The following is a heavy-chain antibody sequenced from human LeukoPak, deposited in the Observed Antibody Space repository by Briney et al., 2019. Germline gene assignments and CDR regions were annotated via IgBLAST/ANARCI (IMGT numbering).Heavy chain of an antibody. D-gene: IGHD1-26*01. Sequence: RGSLRLSCAASGFTFSTYTMNWVRQAPGKGLEWVSSISSSSSYIYYADSVKGRFTISRDNAKNSLYLQMNSQRAEDTAVYYSARNGIMGAGYYFDYWGQGTLVTVSS. CDR3: ARNGIMGAGYYFDY. J-gene: IGHJ4*02. CDR1: GFTFSTYT. V-gene: IGHV3-21*01. CDR2: ISSSSSYI.